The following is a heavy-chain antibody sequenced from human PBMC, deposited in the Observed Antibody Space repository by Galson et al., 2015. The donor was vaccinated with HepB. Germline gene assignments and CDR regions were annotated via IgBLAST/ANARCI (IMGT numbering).Heavy chain of an antibody. CDR1: GFTFNSYN. CDR2: ISASSTTI. CDR3: ARDAVAVFGVGTWFDP. J-gene: IGHJ5*02. D-gene: IGHD3-3*01. Sequence: SLRLSCAASGFTFNSYNMNWVRQAPEKGLEWISYISASSTTIYYADSVKGRFTVSRDSDKNSIYLQMNSLRAEDTALYYCARDAVAVFGVGTWFDPWGQGTLVTVSS. V-gene: IGHV3-48*01.